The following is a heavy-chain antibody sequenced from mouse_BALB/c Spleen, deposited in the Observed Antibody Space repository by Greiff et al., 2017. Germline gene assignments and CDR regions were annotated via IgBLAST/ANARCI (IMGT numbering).Heavy chain of an antibody. J-gene: IGHJ4*01. CDR1: GISITTGNYR. V-gene: IGHV3-5*02. D-gene: IGHD1-1*01. CDR2: IYYSGTI. Sequence: VKLMESGPGLVKPSQTVSLTCTVTGISITTGNYRWRWIRQFPGNKLEWIGYIYYSGTITYYPSLTSLTTITRDTSKNQFFLEMNSLTAENTATYCCARVGDYYGSSLYAMDYWGQGASVTVAS. CDR3: ARVGDYYGSSLYAMDY.